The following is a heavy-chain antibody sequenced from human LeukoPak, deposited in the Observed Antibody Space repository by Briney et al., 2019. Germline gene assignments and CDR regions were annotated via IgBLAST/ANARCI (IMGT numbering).Heavy chain of an antibody. Sequence: SETLSLTCAVYGGSFSGYYWSWIRQPPGKGLEWIGEINHSGSTNYNPSLKSRVTISVDTSKNQFSLKLSSVTAADTAVYYCARGNANWGQGTLVTVSS. CDR3: ARGNAN. V-gene: IGHV4-34*01. CDR1: GGSFSGYY. CDR2: INHSGST. J-gene: IGHJ4*02.